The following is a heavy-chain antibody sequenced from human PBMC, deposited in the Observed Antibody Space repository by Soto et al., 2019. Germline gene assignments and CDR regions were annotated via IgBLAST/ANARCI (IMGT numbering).Heavy chain of an antibody. CDR3: ATGGSYWSSPGGLYWYLDL. J-gene: IGHJ2*01. Sequence: QVQLQESGPGLVKPSGTLSLTCAVSSGSISTNNWWSWVRQPPGKGLEWIGEIHHSGTTNYNPSLKSRVTMSVDKSKNQFSLKLNPVTVADTAVYYCATGGSYWSSPGGLYWYLDLWGRGTLVSVSS. D-gene: IGHD3-16*01. CDR1: SGSISTNNW. CDR2: IHHSGTT. V-gene: IGHV4-4*02.